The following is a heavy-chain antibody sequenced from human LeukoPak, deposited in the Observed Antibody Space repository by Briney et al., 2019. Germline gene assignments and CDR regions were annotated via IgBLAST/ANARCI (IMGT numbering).Heavy chain of an antibody. CDR3: AGAGAAASREGDY. D-gene: IGHD6-13*01. V-gene: IGHV4-34*01. CDR1: GGSISSYY. J-gene: IGHJ4*02. CDR2: INHSGST. Sequence: SETLSLTCTVSGGSISSYYWSWIRQPPEKGLEWIGEINHSGSTNYNPSLKSRVTMSVDTSKNQFSLKLNSVTAADTAVYYCAGAGAAASREGDYWGQGTLVTVSS.